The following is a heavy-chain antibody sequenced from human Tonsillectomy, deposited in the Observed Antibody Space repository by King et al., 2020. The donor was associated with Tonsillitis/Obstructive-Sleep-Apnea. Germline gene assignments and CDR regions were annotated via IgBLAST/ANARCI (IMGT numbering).Heavy chain of an antibody. V-gene: IGHV4-34*01. CDR1: GGSFSDYY. D-gene: IGHD2-2*01. J-gene: IGHJ6*03. CDR3: AREDIVVVPAAHYYYYYLDV. Sequence: VQLQQWGAGLLKPSETLSLPCAVYGGSFSDYYWNWIRQPPGKGLEWIGEINHSGSTNYNPSLKSRVTISVDTSKNQFSLKLSSVPAADTAVYYCAREDIVVVPAAHYYYYYLDVWGKGTTVTVSS. CDR2: INHSGST.